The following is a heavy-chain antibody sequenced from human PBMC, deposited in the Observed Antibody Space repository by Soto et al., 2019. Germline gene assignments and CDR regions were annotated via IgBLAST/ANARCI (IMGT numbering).Heavy chain of an antibody. J-gene: IGHJ4*02. V-gene: IGHV3-23*01. CDR1: GFSFSKYA. CDR2: ITGSGGTI. CDR3: AKDAVPGDGLWLVAD. Sequence: DVQLLESGGGLVQPGGSLRLSCAASGFSFSKYAMIWVRQAPGKGQEWVSGITGSGGTIEYAASVKGRFTISRDNFKNTVDLQMNSLRAEDTAMYYCAKDAVPGDGLWLVADWGQGTLVTVS. D-gene: IGHD2-21*02.